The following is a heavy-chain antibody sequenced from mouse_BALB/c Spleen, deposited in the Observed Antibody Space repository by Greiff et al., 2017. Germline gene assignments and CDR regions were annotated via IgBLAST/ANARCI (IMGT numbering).Heavy chain of an antibody. V-gene: IGHV5-6-3*01. CDR3: ARPNYGSSYWYFDV. J-gene: IGHJ1*01. CDR2: INSNGGST. Sequence: DVKLVESGGGLVQPGGSLKLSCAASGFTFSSYGMSWVRQTPDKRLELVATINSNGGSTYYPDSVKGRFTISRDNAKNTLYLQMSSLKSEDTAMYYCARPNYGSSYWYFDVWGAGTTVTVSS. D-gene: IGHD1-1*01. CDR1: GFTFSSYG.